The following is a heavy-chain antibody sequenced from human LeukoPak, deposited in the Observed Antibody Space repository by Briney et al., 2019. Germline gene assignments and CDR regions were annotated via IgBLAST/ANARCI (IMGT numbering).Heavy chain of an antibody. J-gene: IGHJ2*01. CDR3: ARDDGYYGSGRSNWYFDL. Sequence: PETLSLTCTVSGGSINSYYWSWIRQPPGKGLEWIGYIYYTGSTNYNPSLKSRVTISVDTSKNQFSLKLSSVTAADTAVYYCARDDGYYGSGRSNWYFDLWGRGTLVTVSS. V-gene: IGHV4-59*01. CDR1: GGSINSYY. CDR2: IYYTGST. D-gene: IGHD3-10*01.